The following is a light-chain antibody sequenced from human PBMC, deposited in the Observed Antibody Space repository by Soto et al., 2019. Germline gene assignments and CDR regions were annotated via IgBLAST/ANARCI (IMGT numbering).Light chain of an antibody. Sequence: QPVLTQPPSAYGSPGQSVTISCTGTSSDVGAYKYVSWYQQYPGKAPKLMIYEVTKRPSGVPDRFSGSKSGNTASLTVSGLQAEDEADYYCTSYVGNDIWVFGGGTKLTVL. CDR3: TSYVGNDIWV. CDR2: EVT. CDR1: SSDVGAYKY. V-gene: IGLV2-8*01. J-gene: IGLJ3*02.